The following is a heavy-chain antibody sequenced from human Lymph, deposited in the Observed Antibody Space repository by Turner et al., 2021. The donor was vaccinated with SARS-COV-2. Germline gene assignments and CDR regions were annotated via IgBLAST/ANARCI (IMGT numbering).Heavy chain of an antibody. V-gene: IGHV4-59*01. J-gene: IGHJ5*02. Sequence: QVKLQESGPRLVKPLETLSLTCPVSGGSMNNNYWSWIRQPPGKRLEWIGFIFYRGSTNYNPSLKSRVTISVDTSENQFSLKLTSVTAADTAIYYCARQTVNNWVDPWGQGTLVTVSS. CDR3: ARQTVNNWVDP. CDR2: IFYRGST. D-gene: IGHD2-21*02. CDR1: GGSMNNNY.